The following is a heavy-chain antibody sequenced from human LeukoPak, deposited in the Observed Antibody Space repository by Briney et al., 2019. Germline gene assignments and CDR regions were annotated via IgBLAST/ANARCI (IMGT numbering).Heavy chain of an antibody. CDR2: INPNSGGT. Sequence: ASVKVSCKASGYTFTVYYMHWVRQAPGQGLEWMGWINPNSGGTDYAQKFQGRVTMTRDTSISTAYMELSRLRSDDTAVYYCARNPQLVWFGELFWFDPWGQGTLVTVSS. CDR3: ARNPQLVWFGELFWFDP. D-gene: IGHD3-10*01. J-gene: IGHJ5*02. V-gene: IGHV1-2*02. CDR1: GYTFTVYY.